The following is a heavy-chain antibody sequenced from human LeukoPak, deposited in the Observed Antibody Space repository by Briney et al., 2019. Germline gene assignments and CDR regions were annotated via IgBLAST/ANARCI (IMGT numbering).Heavy chain of an antibody. D-gene: IGHD6-19*01. J-gene: IGHJ4*02. Sequence: GGSLRLSCAASGFTFSSYAMSWVRQAPGKGLEWVSSISSSSSYIYYADSVKGRFTTSRDNAKNSLYLQMNSLRAEDTAVYYCARVGVAVAAFDYWGQGTLVTVSS. CDR3: ARVGVAVAAFDY. CDR2: ISSSSSYI. CDR1: GFTFSSYA. V-gene: IGHV3-21*01.